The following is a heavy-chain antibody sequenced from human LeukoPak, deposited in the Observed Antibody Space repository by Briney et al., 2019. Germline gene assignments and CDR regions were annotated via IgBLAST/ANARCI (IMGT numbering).Heavy chain of an antibody. J-gene: IGHJ4*02. Sequence: SETLSLTCTVSGGSISSGDYYWSWIRQPPGKGPEWIGYIYYSGSTYYNPSLKSRVTISVDTSKNQFSLKLSSVTAADTAVYYCARAGITMIPEDYWGQGTLVTVSS. V-gene: IGHV4-30-4*01. CDR3: ARAGITMIPEDY. D-gene: IGHD3-22*01. CDR1: GGSISSGDYY. CDR2: IYYSGST.